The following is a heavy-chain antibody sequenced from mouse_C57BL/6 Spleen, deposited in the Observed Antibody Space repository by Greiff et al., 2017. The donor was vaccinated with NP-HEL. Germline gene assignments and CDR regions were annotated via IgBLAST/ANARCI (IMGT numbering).Heavy chain of an antibody. V-gene: IGHV1-55*01. CDR1: GYTFTSYW. J-gene: IGHJ2*01. D-gene: IGHD2-4*01. Sequence: VQLQQSGAELVKPGASVKMSCKASGYTFTSYWITWVKQRPGQGLEWIGDIYPGSGSTNYNEKFKSKATLTVDTSSSTAYMQLSSLTSEDSAVYYCARENIYYDIFYYFDYWGQGTTLTVSS. CDR3: ARENIYYDIFYYFDY. CDR2: IYPGSGST.